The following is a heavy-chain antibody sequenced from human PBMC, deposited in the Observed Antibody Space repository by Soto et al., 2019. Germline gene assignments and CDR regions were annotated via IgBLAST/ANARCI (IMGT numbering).Heavy chain of an antibody. CDR1: GYTFTSYG. J-gene: IGHJ4*02. Sequence: ASVKVSCKASGYTFTSYGISWVRQAPGQGLEWMGWISAYNGNTNYAQKLQGRVTMTTDTSTSTAYMELRSLRSDDTVVYYCARDVKDGKPLQSNMIVVVMPYFDYWGQGTLVTVSS. CDR2: ISAYNGNT. D-gene: IGHD3-22*01. V-gene: IGHV1-18*01. CDR3: ARDVKDGKPLQSNMIVVVMPYFDY.